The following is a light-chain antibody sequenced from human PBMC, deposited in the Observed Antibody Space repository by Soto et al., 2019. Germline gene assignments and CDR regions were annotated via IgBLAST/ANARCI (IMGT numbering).Light chain of an antibody. CDR1: QNVGSY. J-gene: IGKJ4*01. CDR3: QQFSSYPLT. CDR2: DAS. Sequence: VLTQSPATLSLSPGESAILSCRASQNVGSYLTWYQQKPGQAPRLLIYDASSRATGIPDRFSGGGSGTDFTLTISRLEPEDGEVYDGQQFSSYPLTFGGGTKVDIK. V-gene: IGKV3-20*01.